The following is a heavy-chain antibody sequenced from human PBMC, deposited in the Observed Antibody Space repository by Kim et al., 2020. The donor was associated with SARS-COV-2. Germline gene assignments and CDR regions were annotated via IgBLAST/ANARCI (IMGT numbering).Heavy chain of an antibody. CDR2: IWYDGSNK. D-gene: IGHD3-10*01. CDR1: GFTFSSYG. Sequence: GGSLRLSCAASGFTFSSYGMHWVRQAPGKGLEWVAVIWYDGSNKYYADSVKGRFTISRDNSKNTLYLQMNSLRAEDTAVYYCARDEGAMVRGVIGPLDYWGQGTLVTVSS. CDR3: ARDEGAMVRGVIGPLDY. V-gene: IGHV3-33*01. J-gene: IGHJ4*02.